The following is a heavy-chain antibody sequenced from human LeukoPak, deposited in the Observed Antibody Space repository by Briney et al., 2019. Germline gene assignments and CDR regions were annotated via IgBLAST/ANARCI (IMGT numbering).Heavy chain of an antibody. CDR3: ERGYYYGSGRPGDNWFDP. CDR1: GGSISSNDW. Sequence: PSGTLSLTCAVSGGSISSNDWWNWVRPPPGKGLEWLGVTSQSGTNYNPSLKSRVTISVDKSKNQFSLKLSSVTVADTAVYYCERGYYYGSGRPGDNWFDPWGQGTLVTVSS. D-gene: IGHD3-10*01. J-gene: IGHJ5*02. CDR2: TSQSGT. V-gene: IGHV4-4*02.